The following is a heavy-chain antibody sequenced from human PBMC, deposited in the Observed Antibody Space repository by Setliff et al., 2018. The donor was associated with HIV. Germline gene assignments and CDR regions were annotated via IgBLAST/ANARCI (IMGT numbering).Heavy chain of an antibody. CDR2: MNPNSGNT. CDR1: GYTFTSYD. D-gene: IGHD3-3*01. CDR3: ARGRYNFWSGYRWFDP. J-gene: IGHJ5*02. V-gene: IGHV1-8*02. Sequence: RASVKVSCKASGYTFTSYDINWVRQATGQGLEWMGWMNPNSGNTGYAQKFQGRVTMTRNTSISTAYMELSSLRSEDTAVYYCARGRYNFWSGYRWFDPWGQGTLVTVS.